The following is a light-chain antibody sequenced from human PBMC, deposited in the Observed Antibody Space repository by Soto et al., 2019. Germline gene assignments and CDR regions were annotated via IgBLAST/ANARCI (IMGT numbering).Light chain of an antibody. Sequence: EIVLTQSTGTLSLSPGERATLSCRASQSVTRNYLAWYQQKPGQAPRLLIYGASTRAAGVPDRFRGSGSGTDFTLTITRLEPEDFAVYYCQQYGRAPLMYTFGQGTKLWVK. CDR1: QSVTRNY. CDR2: GAS. CDR3: QQYGRAPLMYT. J-gene: IGKJ2*01. V-gene: IGKV3-20*01.